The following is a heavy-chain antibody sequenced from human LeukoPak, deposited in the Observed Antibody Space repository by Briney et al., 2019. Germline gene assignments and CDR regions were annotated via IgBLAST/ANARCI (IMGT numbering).Heavy chain of an antibody. V-gene: IGHV4-4*07. CDR3: ARDVLAATGSFDY. D-gene: IGHD6-13*01. CDR1: GDSISSFY. CDR2: IYTSGST. Sequence: SETLSLTCTASGDSISSFYWSWIRQPAGKGLEWIGHIYTSGSTNYSPSLKSRVTMSVDTSKNQFSLKLGSVTAADTAVYYCARDVLAATGSFDYWGQGTQVTVSS. J-gene: IGHJ4*02.